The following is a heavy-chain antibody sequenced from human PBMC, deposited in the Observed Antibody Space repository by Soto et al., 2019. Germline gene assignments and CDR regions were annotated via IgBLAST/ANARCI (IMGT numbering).Heavy chain of an antibody. J-gene: IGHJ5*02. D-gene: IGHD6-13*01. CDR2: IIPIIGIA. Sequence: QVQLVQSGAEVKKPGSSAKVSCKASGCTFSSYTISWVRQAPGQGLEWMGRIIPIIGIANYAQKFQGRVTITADKTTSTAYMELSSLRSEDTAVYYCAARYSSSWSNWFDPWGQGTLVTVSS. CDR1: GCTFSSYT. CDR3: AARYSSSWSNWFDP. V-gene: IGHV1-69*02.